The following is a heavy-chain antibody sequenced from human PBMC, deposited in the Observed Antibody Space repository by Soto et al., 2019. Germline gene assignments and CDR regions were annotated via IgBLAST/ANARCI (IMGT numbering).Heavy chain of an antibody. Sequence: QVQLQESGPGLVKPSGTLSLTCAVSGGSISSSNWCSWVRQPPRKVLERIGENYHSGSTNYNPSLKSRVTISVDKSKNQFSLKLRSVTAADTAVYYCARRAAAGTNFDYWGQGTLVTVSS. V-gene: IGHV4-4*02. CDR1: GGSISSSNW. CDR2: NYHSGST. D-gene: IGHD6-13*01. J-gene: IGHJ4*02. CDR3: ARRAAAGTNFDY.